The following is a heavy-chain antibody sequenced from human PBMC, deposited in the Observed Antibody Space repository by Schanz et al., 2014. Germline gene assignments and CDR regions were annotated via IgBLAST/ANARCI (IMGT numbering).Heavy chain of an antibody. V-gene: IGHV3-7*01. CDR2: IKRDGSEK. CDR1: GFTFSGFW. J-gene: IGHJ4*02. Sequence: EVQLAESGGGLVQPGGSLRLSCAAYGFTFSGFWMTWVRQAPGKGLEWVANIKRDGSEKNYLDSVKGRFTISRDNAKNSLFLQMTSLRAEDTAVYYCARGGPAYYFDDWGQGTLVTVSA. CDR3: ARGGPAYYFDD.